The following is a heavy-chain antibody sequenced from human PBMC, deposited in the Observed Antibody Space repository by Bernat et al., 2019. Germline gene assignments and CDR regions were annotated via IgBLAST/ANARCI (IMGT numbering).Heavy chain of an antibody. Sequence: EVQLVESGGGLVKPGGSLRLSCAASGFTFSNAWMNWVRQAPGKGLEWVSGINWNGGSTGYADSVKGRFTISRDNAKNSLYLQMNSLRAEDTALYYGARWPFEAAADEYFQHWGQGTLVTVSS. D-gene: IGHD6-13*01. CDR2: INWNGGST. CDR3: ARWPFEAAADEYFQH. CDR1: GFTFSNAW. J-gene: IGHJ1*01. V-gene: IGHV3-20*04.